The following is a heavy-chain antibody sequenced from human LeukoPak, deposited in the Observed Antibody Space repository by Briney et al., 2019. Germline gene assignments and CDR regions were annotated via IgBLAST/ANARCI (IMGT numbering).Heavy chain of an antibody. D-gene: IGHD6-13*01. CDR3: ARDGGGIAAAAYYYYYGMDV. V-gene: IGHV4-59*01. J-gene: IGHJ6*04. Sequence: SETLSLTCTVSGGSISSYYWSWIRQPPGKGLEWIGYIYYSGSTNYNPSLKSRVTISVDTSKNQFSLKLSSVTAADTAVYYCARDGGGIAAAAYYYYYGMDVWGKGTTVTVSS. CDR1: GGSISSYY. CDR2: IYYSGST.